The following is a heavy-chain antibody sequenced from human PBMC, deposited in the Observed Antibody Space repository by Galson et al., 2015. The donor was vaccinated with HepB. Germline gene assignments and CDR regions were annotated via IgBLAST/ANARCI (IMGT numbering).Heavy chain of an antibody. V-gene: IGHV3-30*18. CDR1: GFTFSSYG. CDR3: AKDRRGYSYIFDY. Sequence: SLRLSCAASGFTFSSYGMHWVRQAPGKGLEWVAVISYDGSNKYYADSVKGRFTISRDSSKNTLYLQMNSLRAEDTAVYYCAKDRRGYSYIFDYWGQGTLVTVSS. CDR2: ISYDGSNK. D-gene: IGHD5-18*01. J-gene: IGHJ4*02.